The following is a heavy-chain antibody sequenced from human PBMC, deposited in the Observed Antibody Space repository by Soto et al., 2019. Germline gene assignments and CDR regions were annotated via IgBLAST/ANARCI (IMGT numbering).Heavy chain of an antibody. J-gene: IGHJ4*02. V-gene: IGHV4-31*03. Sequence: SETLSLTCTVSGGSISSGGYYWSWIRQHPGKGLEWIGYIYYSGSTYYNPSLKSRVTISVDTSKNQFSLKLSSVTAADTAVYYCERGDLPYYGSGSFDYWGQGTLVTVSS. CDR3: ERGDLPYYGSGSFDY. CDR2: IYYSGST. CDR1: GGSISSGGYY. D-gene: IGHD3-10*01.